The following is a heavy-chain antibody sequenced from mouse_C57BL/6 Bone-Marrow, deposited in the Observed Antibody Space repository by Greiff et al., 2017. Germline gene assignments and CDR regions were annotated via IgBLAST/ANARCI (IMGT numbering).Heavy chain of an antibody. J-gene: IGHJ4*01. CDR3: AREVITTVVAPVYYAMDY. CDR2: INPSSGYT. D-gene: IGHD1-1*01. V-gene: IGHV1-4*01. Sequence: VQLQQSGAELARPGASVKMSCTASGYTFTSYTMHWVKQRPGQGLEWIGYINPSSGYTKYNQNFKDKATLTADKSSSTAYMQLSSLTSEDSAVYYCAREVITTVVAPVYYAMDYWGQGTSVTVSS. CDR1: GYTFTSYT.